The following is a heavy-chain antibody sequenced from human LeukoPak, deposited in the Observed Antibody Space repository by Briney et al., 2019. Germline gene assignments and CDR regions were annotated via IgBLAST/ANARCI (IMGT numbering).Heavy chain of an antibody. CDR1: GFTFSSYA. Sequence: GGSLRLSCAASGFTFSSYAMSWVRQAPGKGLEWVSAISGSGGSTYYADSVKGRFTISRDNSKNTLYLQMNSLRAEDTAVYYCAKGAITMVRGVIVNAYWGQGTLVTVSS. J-gene: IGHJ4*02. V-gene: IGHV3-23*01. D-gene: IGHD3-10*01. CDR3: AKGAITMVRGVIVNAY. CDR2: ISGSGGST.